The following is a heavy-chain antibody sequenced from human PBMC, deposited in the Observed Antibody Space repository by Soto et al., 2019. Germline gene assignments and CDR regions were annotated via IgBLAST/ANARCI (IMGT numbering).Heavy chain of an antibody. D-gene: IGHD3-3*01. V-gene: IGHV3-66*01. CDR3: ARVAWPDPANYDFWSGYYIKY. CDR1: GFTVSSNY. CDR2: IYSGGST. J-gene: IGHJ4*02. Sequence: GGSLRLSCAASGFTVSSNYMSWVRQAPGKGLEWVSVIYSGGSTYYADSVKGRFTISRDNSKNTLYLQMNSLRAEDTAVYYCARVAWPDPANYDFWSGYYIKYWGQGTLVTVSS.